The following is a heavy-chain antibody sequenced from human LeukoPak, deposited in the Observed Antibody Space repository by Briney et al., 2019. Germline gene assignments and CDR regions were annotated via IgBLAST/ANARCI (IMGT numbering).Heavy chain of an antibody. Sequence: PSGTLSLTCTVSGASVSSGSYYWSWIRQPPGRGLEWIAYIYYSGTTNYNPSLKSRVTISADTSKNQFSLKLSSVTAADTAMYYCARYCSSTTCSDNAFDFWGQGTMVTVSS. D-gene: IGHD2-2*01. V-gene: IGHV4-61*01. J-gene: IGHJ3*01. CDR3: ARYCSSTTCSDNAFDF. CDR2: IYYSGTT. CDR1: GASVSSGSYY.